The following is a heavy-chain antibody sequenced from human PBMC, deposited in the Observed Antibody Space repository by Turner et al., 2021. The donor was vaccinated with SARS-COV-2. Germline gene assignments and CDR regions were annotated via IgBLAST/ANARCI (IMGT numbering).Heavy chain of an antibody. Sequence: EVQLVESGGGLVQPGGSLRLSCAASGFTFSSYWMSWVRQAPGKGLEWVANIKQDGSEKYYVDPVKGRFTVSRDNAKNSLYLQMNSLRAEDTAVYYCARAEGWAFGVVIPYDYWGQGTLVTVSS. CDR1: GFTFSSYW. J-gene: IGHJ4*02. D-gene: IGHD3-3*01. CDR2: IKQDGSEK. CDR3: ARAEGWAFGVVIPYDY. V-gene: IGHV3-7*01.